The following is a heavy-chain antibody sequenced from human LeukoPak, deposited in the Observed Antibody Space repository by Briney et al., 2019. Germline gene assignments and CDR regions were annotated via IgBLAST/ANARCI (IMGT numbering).Heavy chain of an antibody. CDR2: IYYSGST. D-gene: IGHD5-18*01. CDR1: GGSISSGDYY. CDR3: ARGEDGYGYMDY. J-gene: IGHJ4*02. V-gene: IGHV4-30-4*01. Sequence: SETLSLTCTVSGGSISSGDYYWSWIRQPPGKGLEWIGYIYYSGSTYYNPSLKSRVTISVDTSKNQFSLKLSSVTAADTAVYYCARGEDGYGYMDYWGREPWSPSPQ.